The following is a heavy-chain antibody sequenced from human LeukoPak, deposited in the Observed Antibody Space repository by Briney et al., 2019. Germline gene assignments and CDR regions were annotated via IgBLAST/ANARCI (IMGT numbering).Heavy chain of an antibody. CDR1: GGSISSYY. CDR2: IYYTGST. Sequence: SETLSLTCTVSGGSISSYYWSWIRQPPGKGLEWIGYIYYTGSTYYNPSLKSRVTISVDTSKNQFSLKLTSVTAADTAVYYCASANKYGAASHYWGRGTLVTVSS. D-gene: IGHD4-17*01. J-gene: IGHJ4*02. V-gene: IGHV4-59*01. CDR3: ASANKYGAASHY.